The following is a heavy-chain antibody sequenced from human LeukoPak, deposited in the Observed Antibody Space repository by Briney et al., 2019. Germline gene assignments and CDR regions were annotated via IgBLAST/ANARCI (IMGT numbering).Heavy chain of an antibody. CDR2: MNPNSGNT. D-gene: IGHD1-7*01. J-gene: IGHJ4*02. Sequence: ASVKVSCKASGYTFTSYDINWVRQATGQGLEWMGWMNPNSGNTVYAQKFQGRVTMTTNTSIRTAYMELSSLRSEDTAVYYCERGSELRDPYDYWGQGTLVTVSS. V-gene: IGHV1-8*01. CDR1: GYTFTSYD. CDR3: ERGSELRDPYDY.